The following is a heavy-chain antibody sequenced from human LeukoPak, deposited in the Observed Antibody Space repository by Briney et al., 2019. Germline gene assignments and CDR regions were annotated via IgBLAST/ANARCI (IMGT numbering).Heavy chain of an antibody. CDR3: ARDRVATGTYYYYGMDV. D-gene: IGHD5-12*01. J-gene: IGHJ6*02. V-gene: IGHV1-18*01. Sequence: ASVKVSCKASGYTFTSYGISSVRQAPGQGLEWMGWISAYNGNTNYAQKLQGRVTMTTDTSTSTAYMELRSLRSDDTAVYYCARDRVATGTYYYYGMDVWGQGTTVTVSS. CDR2: ISAYNGNT. CDR1: GYTFTSYG.